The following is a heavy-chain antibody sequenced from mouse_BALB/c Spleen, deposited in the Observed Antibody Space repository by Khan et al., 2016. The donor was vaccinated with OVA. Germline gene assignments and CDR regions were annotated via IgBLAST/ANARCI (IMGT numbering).Heavy chain of an antibody. CDR1: GYSITTDYA. CDR2: ISYSGHT. J-gene: IGHJ2*01. D-gene: IGHD1-1*01. Sequence: VQLKESGPGLVKPSQSLSLTCTVTGYSITTDYAWNWIRQFPGNKLEWMGFISYSGHTKYNPSLKSRISITRDTSKNQFFLQLKSVTTEDTARYYCARVYGGDFDYWGQGTTLTVSS. V-gene: IGHV3-2*02. CDR3: ARVYGGDFDY.